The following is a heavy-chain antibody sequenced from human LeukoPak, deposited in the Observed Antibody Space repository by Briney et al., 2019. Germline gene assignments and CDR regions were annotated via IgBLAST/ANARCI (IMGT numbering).Heavy chain of an antibody. Sequence: GGSLRLSCAASGFTFSSYAMSWVRQAPGKGLEWVSAISGSGGSTYYADSVKGRFTISRDNSKNTLYLQMNSLRAEDTAVYYCAKDFLKGYDFWSGYSQPNWFDPWGQGTLVTVSS. CDR3: AKDFLKGYDFWSGYSQPNWFDP. V-gene: IGHV3-23*01. D-gene: IGHD3-3*01. CDR2: ISGSGGST. CDR1: GFTFSSYA. J-gene: IGHJ5*02.